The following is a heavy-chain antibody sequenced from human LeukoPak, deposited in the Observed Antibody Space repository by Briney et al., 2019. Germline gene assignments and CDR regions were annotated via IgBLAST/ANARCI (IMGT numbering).Heavy chain of an antibody. D-gene: IGHD5-18*01. Sequence: GGSLRLSCAASGFTFSSYVMSWVRQAPGKGLEWVSAISGSGGSTYYADSVKGRFTISRDNSKNTLYLQMISLRAEDTAVYYCAKGLAQLWFYWGQGTLVTVSS. CDR2: ISGSGGST. V-gene: IGHV3-23*01. J-gene: IGHJ4*02. CDR3: AKGLAQLWFY. CDR1: GFTFSSYV.